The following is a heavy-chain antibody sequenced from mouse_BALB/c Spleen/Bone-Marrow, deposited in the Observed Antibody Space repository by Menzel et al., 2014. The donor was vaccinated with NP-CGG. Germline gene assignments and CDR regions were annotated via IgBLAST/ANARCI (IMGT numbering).Heavy chain of an antibody. CDR3: AGNYWYCDV. Sequence: EVKLQESGPGLVKPSQSLSLTCTVTGYSITSDYAWNWIRQFPGNKLEWMGYISYSGSTSYNPSLKSRISITRDTSKSQFFQQLNSVTTEDTATYYYAGNYWYCDVWGAGTTVTVSS. V-gene: IGHV3-2*02. CDR2: ISYSGST. J-gene: IGHJ1*01. D-gene: IGHD2-1*01. CDR1: GYSITSDYA.